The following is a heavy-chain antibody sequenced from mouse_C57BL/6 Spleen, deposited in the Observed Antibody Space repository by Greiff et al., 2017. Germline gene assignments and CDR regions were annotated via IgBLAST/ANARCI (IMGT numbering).Heavy chain of an antibody. V-gene: IGHV1-55*01. CDR2: IYPGSGST. Sequence: QVQLKQPGAELVKPGASVKMSCKASGYTFTSYWITWVKQRPGQGLEWIGDIYPGSGSTNYNEKFKSKATLTVDTSSSTAYMQLSSLTSEDSAVYYCARRLEYYYAMDYWGQGTSVTVSS. CDR1: GYTFTSYW. J-gene: IGHJ4*01. CDR3: ARRLEYYYAMDY. D-gene: IGHD3-2*02.